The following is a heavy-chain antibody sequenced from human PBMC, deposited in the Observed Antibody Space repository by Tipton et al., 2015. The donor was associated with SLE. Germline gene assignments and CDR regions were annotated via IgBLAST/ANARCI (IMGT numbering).Heavy chain of an antibody. CDR1: GFTFSSYA. Sequence: SLRLSCSASGFTFSSYAMHWVRQAPGKGLEYVSAISSNGGSTYYADSVKGRFTISRDNSKNTLYLQMSSLRAEDTAVDYCARGGVIGGSLDWGQGTLVTVSS. D-gene: IGHD1-26*01. V-gene: IGHV3-64D*06. CDR3: ARGGVIGGSLD. J-gene: IGHJ4*02. CDR2: ISSNGGST.